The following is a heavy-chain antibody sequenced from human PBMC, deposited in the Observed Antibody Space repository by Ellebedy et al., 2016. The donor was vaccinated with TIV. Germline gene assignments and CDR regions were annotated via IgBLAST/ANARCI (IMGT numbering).Heavy chain of an antibody. CDR1: GYTFTAYY. CDR3: VREIPEAYYFDY. V-gene: IGHV1-46*01. J-gene: IGHJ4*02. D-gene: IGHD2-21*01. Sequence: AASVKVSCKASGYTFTAYYIHWARQAPGQGLEYMGIIKATNDFIRYDQKFQDRITITKDTSTTTVYMQLDSLRPDDTAVYYCVREIPEAYYFDYWGQGTLVTVSS. CDR2: IKATNDFI.